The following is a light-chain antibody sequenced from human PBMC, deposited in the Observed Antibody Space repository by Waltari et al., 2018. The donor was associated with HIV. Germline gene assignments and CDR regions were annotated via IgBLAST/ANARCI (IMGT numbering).Light chain of an antibody. CDR1: RSDIGGYNF. V-gene: IGLV2-14*01. J-gene: IGLJ3*02. Sequence: QSALTQPASVSGSPGQSIPISCTGTRSDIGGYNFVSWYQHHPGDAPKLIIYEVNTRPSGGSYRFSASKTDSTASLPTSALHAEDEADDDCSSDTSSGTCVVGGGTKLLVL. CDR3: SSDTSSGTCV. CDR2: EVN.